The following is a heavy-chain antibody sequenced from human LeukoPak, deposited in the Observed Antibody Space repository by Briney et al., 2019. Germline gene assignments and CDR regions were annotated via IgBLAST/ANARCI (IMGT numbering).Heavy chain of an antibody. D-gene: IGHD3-22*01. CDR2: INHSGST. CDR1: GGSFSGYY. J-gene: IGHJ3*02. V-gene: IGHV4-34*01. CDR3: ARVLPVVIYDSSGLDAFDI. Sequence: SETLSLTCAVYGGSFSGYYWSWIRQPPGKGLEWIGEINHSGSTNYNPSLKSRVTISVDTSKNQFSLKPSSVTAADTAVYYCARVLPVVIYDSSGLDAFDIWGQGTMVTVSS.